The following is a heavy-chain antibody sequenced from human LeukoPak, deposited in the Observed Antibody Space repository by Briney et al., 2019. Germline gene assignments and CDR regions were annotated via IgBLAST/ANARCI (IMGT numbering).Heavy chain of an antibody. CDR2: ISGSGGST. J-gene: IGHJ2*01. CDR1: GFTFSSYA. Sequence: GGSLRLSCAASGFTFSSYAMSWVRQAPGKGLEWVSAISGSGGSTYYADSVKGRFTNSRDNSKNTLYLQMNSLRAEDTAVYCCAKANKYSSSWYENWYFDLWGRGTLVTVSS. CDR3: AKANKYSSSWYENWYFDL. V-gene: IGHV3-23*01. D-gene: IGHD6-13*01.